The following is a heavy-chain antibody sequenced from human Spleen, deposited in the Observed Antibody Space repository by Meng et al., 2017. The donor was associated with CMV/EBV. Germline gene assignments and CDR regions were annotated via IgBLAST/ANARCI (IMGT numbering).Heavy chain of an antibody. CDR2: ISADTTNI. J-gene: IGHJ4*02. CDR3: TIGEFDY. D-gene: IGHD3-10*01. V-gene: IGHV1-18*04. Sequence: ASVKVSCKASGYIFTAYYLYWVRQAPGQGPEWMGWISADTTNINYAQNLQGRVTLTTDTSTSTAYMEVRSLRSDDTAIYYCTIGEFDYWGQGTLVTVSS. CDR1: GYIFTAYY.